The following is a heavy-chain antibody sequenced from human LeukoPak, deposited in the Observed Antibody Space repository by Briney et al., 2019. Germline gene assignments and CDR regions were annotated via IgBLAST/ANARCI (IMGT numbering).Heavy chain of an antibody. D-gene: IGHD6-13*01. J-gene: IGHJ5*02. CDR3: ARVVGYSSSWYWFDP. CDR2: IYYSGST. CDR1: GGSIRGYY. Sequence: SETLSLTCTVSGGSIRGYYWTWIRQPPGKGLEWIGFIYYSGSTNYNPSLKSRVTISVDTSKNQFSLKLSSVTAADTAVYYCARVVGYSSSWYWFDPWGQGTLVTVSS. V-gene: IGHV4-59*01.